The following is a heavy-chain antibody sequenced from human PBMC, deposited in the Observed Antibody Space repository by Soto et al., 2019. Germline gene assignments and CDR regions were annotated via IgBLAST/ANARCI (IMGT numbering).Heavy chain of an antibody. CDR3: AKEAGRIAARRYFDY. D-gene: IGHD6-6*01. J-gene: IGHJ4*02. CDR2: ISYDGSKK. Sequence: QVQLVESGGGVVQPGRSLRLSCAASGFTFSSYDIHWVRQAPGKGLEWVAVISYDGSKKYYADSVKGRFTFSRDNSRNTVYLDMNSLRTGDTAIYYCAKEAGRIAARRYFDYWGQGTLVTVSS. CDR1: GFTFSSYD. V-gene: IGHV3-30*18.